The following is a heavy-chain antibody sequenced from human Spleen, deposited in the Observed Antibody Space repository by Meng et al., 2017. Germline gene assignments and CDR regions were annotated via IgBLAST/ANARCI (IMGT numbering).Heavy chain of an antibody. Sequence: GGSLRLSCAASGFTFSSYAMSWVRQAPGKGLEWVSTISGSGSSTYYADSVKGRFTISRDNSKNTLYLQMNSLRAEDTAVYYCANPPFGYYSDSSGDDYWGQGTLVTSPQ. CDR2: ISGSGSST. J-gene: IGHJ4*02. D-gene: IGHD3-22*01. CDR3: ANPPFGYYSDSSGDDY. V-gene: IGHV3-23*01. CDR1: GFTFSSYA.